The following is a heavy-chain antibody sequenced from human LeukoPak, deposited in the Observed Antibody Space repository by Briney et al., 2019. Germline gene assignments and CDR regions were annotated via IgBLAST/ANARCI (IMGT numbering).Heavy chain of an antibody. V-gene: IGHV4-34*01. CDR2: INHSGST. D-gene: IGHD3-22*01. CDR3: ARLKFVYYDSSV. CDR1: GGSFSGYY. Sequence: SETLSLTCAVYGGSFSGYYWSWIRQPPGKGLEWIGEINHSGSTNYNPSLKSRVTISVDTSKNQFSLKLSSVTAADTAVYYCARLKFVYYDSSVWGQGTLVTVSS. J-gene: IGHJ4*02.